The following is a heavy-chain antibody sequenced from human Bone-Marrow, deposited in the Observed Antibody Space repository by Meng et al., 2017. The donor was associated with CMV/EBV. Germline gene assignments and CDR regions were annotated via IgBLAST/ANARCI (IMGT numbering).Heavy chain of an antibody. Sequence: SETLSLTCTVSGGSISSYYWSWIRQPPGKGLEWIGSIYYSGSTYYNPSLKSRVTISVDTSKNQFSLKLSSVTAADTAVYYCAREPIVVVVAATPHRYYGMDVWGQGTTVTVSS. CDR2: IYYSGST. J-gene: IGHJ6*02. D-gene: IGHD2-15*01. CDR1: GGSISSYY. V-gene: IGHV4-59*12. CDR3: AREPIVVVVAATPHRYYGMDV.